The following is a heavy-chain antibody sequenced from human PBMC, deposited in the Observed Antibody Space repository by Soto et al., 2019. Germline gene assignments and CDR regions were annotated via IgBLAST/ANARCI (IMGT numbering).Heavy chain of an antibody. D-gene: IGHD3-3*01. CDR1: GFSLSTSGVG. CDR3: AHSTYDFWSGYGGGWFDP. Sequence: QITLKESGPTLVKPTQTLTLTCTFSGFSLSTSGVGVGWIRQPPGKALEWLALIYWDDDKRYSPSLKSRLTITKDTSKNQVVLTMTNMDPVDTATYYCAHSTYDFWSGYGGGWFDPWGQGTLVTVSS. CDR2: IYWDDDK. J-gene: IGHJ5*02. V-gene: IGHV2-5*02.